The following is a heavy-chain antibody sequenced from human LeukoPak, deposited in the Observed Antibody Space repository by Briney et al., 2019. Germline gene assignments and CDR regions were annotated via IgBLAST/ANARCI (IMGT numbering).Heavy chain of an antibody. CDR1: GGSFSGYY. D-gene: IGHD3-10*01. Sequence: SETLSLTCAVYGGSFSGYYWSWIRQPPGKGLEWIGEINHSGSTNYNPSLKSRVTISVDTSKNQFSLKLSSVTAADTAVYYCARGSRITMVRGVIIRDTTHYYYMDVWGKGTTVTVSS. V-gene: IGHV4-34*01. J-gene: IGHJ6*03. CDR3: ARGSRITMVRGVIIRDTTHYYYMDV. CDR2: INHSGST.